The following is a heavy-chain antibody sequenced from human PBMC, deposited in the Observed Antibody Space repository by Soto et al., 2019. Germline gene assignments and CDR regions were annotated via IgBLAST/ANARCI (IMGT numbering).Heavy chain of an antibody. CDR2: IESDGSST. D-gene: IGHD1-7*01. CDR1: GFSSSSHW. CDR3: ARAVSGTRNAMDV. V-gene: IGHV3-74*01. J-gene: IGHJ6*02. Sequence: GGSLRLSCAASGFSSSSHWMHWVRQDPAKGLVWVSRIESDGSSTWYADSVKGRFTISRDNAKNTLYLQMNSLGAEDTAVYYCARAVSGTRNAMDVWGQGTTVTVSS.